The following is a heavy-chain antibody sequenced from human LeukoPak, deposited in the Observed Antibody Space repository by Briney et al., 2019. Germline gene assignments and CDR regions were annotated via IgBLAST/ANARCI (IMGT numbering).Heavy chain of an antibody. CDR3: ARDRGRYYMDV. J-gene: IGHJ6*03. Sequence: GGSLRLSCPVSGFTFTNYYMHWVSPATGKGLEWVSGIGTAGDIYYPGSVKGRFTISRENAKNSLYRQMNSLRAGDTAVYYCARDRGRYYMDVWGKGTTVTISS. V-gene: IGHV3-13*01. D-gene: IGHD6-25*01. CDR1: GFTFTNYY. CDR2: IGTAGDI.